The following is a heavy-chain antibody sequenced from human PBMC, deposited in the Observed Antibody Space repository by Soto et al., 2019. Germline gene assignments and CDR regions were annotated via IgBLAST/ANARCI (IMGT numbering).Heavy chain of an antibody. Sequence: ASVKVSCKASGYTFTSYGISWVRQAPGQGLEWMGWISAYNGNTNYAQKLQGRVTMTTDTSTSTAYVELRSLRSDDTAVYYCARDTAWGYDSSGYYPFLDAFDIWGQGTMVTVSS. CDR3: ARDTAWGYDSSGYYPFLDAFDI. V-gene: IGHV1-18*01. D-gene: IGHD3-22*01. CDR2: ISAYNGNT. CDR1: GYTFTSYG. J-gene: IGHJ3*02.